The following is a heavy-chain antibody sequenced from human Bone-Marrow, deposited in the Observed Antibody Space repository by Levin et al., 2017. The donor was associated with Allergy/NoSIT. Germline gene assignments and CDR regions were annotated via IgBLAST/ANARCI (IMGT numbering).Heavy chain of an antibody. CDR3: ARINCDGGCCGRDWYFDL. D-gene: IGHD2-21*02. Sequence: QTGGSLRLSCAASGFTLSSYWMHWVRQLPGKGPVWVSRINGDGSRTYYADSVKGRFTISRDNADNTVYLQMNSLRAEDTAVYYCARINCDGGCCGRDWYFDLWGRGTLVTVS. J-gene: IGHJ2*01. CDR1: GFTLSSYW. CDR2: INGDGSRT. V-gene: IGHV3-74*01.